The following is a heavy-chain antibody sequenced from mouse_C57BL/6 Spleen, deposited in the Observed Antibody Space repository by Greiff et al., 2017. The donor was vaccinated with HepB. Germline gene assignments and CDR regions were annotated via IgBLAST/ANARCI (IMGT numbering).Heavy chain of an antibody. CDR1: GFTFSDYG. Sequence: EVHLVESGGGLVKPGGSLKLSCAASGFTFSDYGMHWVRQAPEKGLEWVAYISSGSSTIYYADTVKGRFTISRDNAKNTLFLQMTSLRSEDTAMYYCARGYYGSSYPLDYWGQGTTLTVSS. CDR3: ARGYYGSSYPLDY. V-gene: IGHV5-17*01. J-gene: IGHJ2*01. CDR2: ISSGSSTI. D-gene: IGHD1-1*01.